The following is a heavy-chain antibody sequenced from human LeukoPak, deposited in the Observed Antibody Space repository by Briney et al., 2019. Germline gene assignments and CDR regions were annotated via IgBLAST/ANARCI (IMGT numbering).Heavy chain of an antibody. CDR3: ARHRDYYGSGSYYNLDAFDI. D-gene: IGHD3-10*01. J-gene: IGHJ3*02. V-gene: IGHV4-4*07. CDR2: IYTSGST. Sequence: SETLSFTCTVSGGSISSYYWSWIRQPAGKGLEWIGRIYTSGSTNYNPSLKSRVTTSVDTSKNQFSLKLSSVTAADTAVYYCARHRDYYGSGSYYNLDAFDIWAKGQWSPSLQ. CDR1: GGSISSYY.